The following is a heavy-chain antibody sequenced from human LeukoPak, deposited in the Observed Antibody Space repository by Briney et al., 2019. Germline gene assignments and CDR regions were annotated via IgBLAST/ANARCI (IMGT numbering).Heavy chain of an antibody. CDR3: ARDFRRVFYQLQETLDAFDI. D-gene: IGHD4-11*01. V-gene: IGHV3-53*01. Sequence: GGSLRLSCAASGFTVSSNYMSWVRQAPGKGLEWVSVIYSGGSTYYADSVKGRFTISRDNSKNTLYLQMNSLRAEDTAVYYCARDFRRVFYQLQETLDAFDIWGQGTMVTVSS. J-gene: IGHJ3*02. CDR1: GFTVSSNY. CDR2: IYSGGST.